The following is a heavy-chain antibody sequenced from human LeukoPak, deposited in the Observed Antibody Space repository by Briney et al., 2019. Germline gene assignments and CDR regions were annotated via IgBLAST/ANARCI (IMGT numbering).Heavy chain of an antibody. CDR2: INHSGST. Sequence: SETLSLTCAVYGGSFSGYYWSWIRQPPGKGREWIGEINHSGSTNYNPSLKSRVTISVDTSKNQFSLKLSSVTAADTAVYYCARRGHCTNGVCFRDWGQGTLVTVSS. CDR3: ARRGHCTNGVCFRD. CDR1: GGSFSGYY. J-gene: IGHJ4*02. D-gene: IGHD2-8*01. V-gene: IGHV4-34*01.